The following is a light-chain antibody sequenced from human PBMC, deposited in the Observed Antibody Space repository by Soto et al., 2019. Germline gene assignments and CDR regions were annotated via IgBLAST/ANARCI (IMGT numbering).Light chain of an antibody. CDR3: QSYDNSLSGSWV. J-gene: IGLJ3*02. Sequence: QSVLTQPASVSGSPGQSITISCTGTSSDVGGYAYVSWYQHYPGKAPKLVISEVSNRPSGVSHRFSGSRSGNTASLTISGLQAEDEAHYYCQSYDNSLSGSWVFGGGTKLTVL. V-gene: IGLV2-14*01. CDR2: EVS. CDR1: SSDVGGYAY.